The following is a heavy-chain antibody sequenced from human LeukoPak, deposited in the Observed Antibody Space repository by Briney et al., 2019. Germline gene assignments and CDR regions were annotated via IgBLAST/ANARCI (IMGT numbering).Heavy chain of an antibody. CDR3: ARKEWESLGRFDP. J-gene: IGHJ5*02. D-gene: IGHD1-26*01. CDR1: GGSISSSNW. V-gene: IGHV4-4*02. CDR2: IYHSGST. Sequence: PSETLSLTCAVSGGSISSSNWWSWVRQPPGKGLEWIGEIYHSGSTNYNPSLKSRVTISVDKSKNQFSLKLISVTAADTAVYYCARKEWESLGRFDPWGQGTLVTVSS.